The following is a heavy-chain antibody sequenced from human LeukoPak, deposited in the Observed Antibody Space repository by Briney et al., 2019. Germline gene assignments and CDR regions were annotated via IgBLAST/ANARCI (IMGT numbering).Heavy chain of an antibody. CDR2: ISYDGSNK. J-gene: IGHJ4*02. Sequence: GGSLRLSCAASGFTFSSYGMHWVRQPPGGGLGCVAVISYDGSNKYYADSVKGRFTISRDNSKNTLYLQMNSLRAEDKAVYYCAKDSVGRGDYVWGSYRLPDYWGQGNLVTVSS. CDR3: AKDSVGRGDYVWGSYRLPDY. CDR1: GFTFSSYG. V-gene: IGHV3-30*18. D-gene: IGHD3-16*02.